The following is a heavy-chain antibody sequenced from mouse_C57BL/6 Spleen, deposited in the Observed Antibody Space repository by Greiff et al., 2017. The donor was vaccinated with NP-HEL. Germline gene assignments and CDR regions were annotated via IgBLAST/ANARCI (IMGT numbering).Heavy chain of an antibody. J-gene: IGHJ4*01. V-gene: IGHV1-81*01. CDR3: ARCDYSYAMDY. CDR2: IYPRSGNT. CDR1: GYTFTSYG. D-gene: IGHD2-4*01. Sequence: VQLQQSGAELARPGASVKLSCKASGYTFTSYGISWVKQRTGQGLEWIGEIYPRSGNTYYNEKFKGKATLTADKSSSTAYMELRSLTSEDSAVYFCARCDYSYAMDYWGQGTSVTVSS.